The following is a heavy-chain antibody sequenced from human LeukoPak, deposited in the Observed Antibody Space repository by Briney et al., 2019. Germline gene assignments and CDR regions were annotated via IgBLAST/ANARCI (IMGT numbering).Heavy chain of an antibody. CDR1: GFTFFSYG. V-gene: IGHV3-7*03. Sequence: TGGSLRLSCAASGFTFFSYGMHWVRQAPGKGLQWVANIKEDESEKDYVDSVKGRFTISRDNAKNSLDLQMNSLRAEDTAVYYCAAYRGAHHKTFDYWGQGTLVTVSS. D-gene: IGHD1-26*01. J-gene: IGHJ4*02. CDR2: IKEDESEK. CDR3: AAYRGAHHKTFDY.